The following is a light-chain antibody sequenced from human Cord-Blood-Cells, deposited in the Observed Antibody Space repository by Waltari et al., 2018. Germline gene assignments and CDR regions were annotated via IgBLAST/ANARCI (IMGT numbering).Light chain of an antibody. CDR2: KAS. CDR3: QQYNSYSWT. CDR1: QRISSW. V-gene: IGKV1-5*03. Sequence: DIQMTQSPSTLSASVGDRVTITCRASQRISSWLAWYQQKPGKPPKLLIYKASSLESGVPSRFSGSGSGTEFTLTISSLQPDDFATYYCQQYNSYSWTIGQGTKVEIK. J-gene: IGKJ1*01.